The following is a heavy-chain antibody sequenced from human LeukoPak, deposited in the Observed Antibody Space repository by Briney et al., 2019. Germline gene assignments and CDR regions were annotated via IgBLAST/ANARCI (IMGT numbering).Heavy chain of an antibody. CDR3: ARGYNRGSYYNY. CDR2: INNSGST. Sequence: SETLSLTCVVYGGSFSGNYWSWIRQPPGKGLEWIGEINNSGSTNYNPSLKSRVTISVDTSKNQFSLKLCSVTAADTAVYYCARGYNRGSYYNYWGQGTLVTVSS. CDR1: GGSFSGNY. V-gene: IGHV4-34*01. J-gene: IGHJ4*02. D-gene: IGHD3-16*01.